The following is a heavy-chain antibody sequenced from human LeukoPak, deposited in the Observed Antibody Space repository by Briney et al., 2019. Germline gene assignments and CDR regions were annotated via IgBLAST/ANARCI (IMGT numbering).Heavy chain of an antibody. CDR3: AKWGASASGDYEDY. Sequence: SQALSLTCASSGDSVSNNKSPWSGTTQSPSRGLEGLGRTYYRSEWYTDYAFSVKSRITINPDTSKNQFSLQLKSVTAADTAVYYCAKWGASASGDYEDYWGRGILVAVSS. V-gene: IGHV6-1*01. CDR1: GDSVSNNKSP. D-gene: IGHD3-10*01. J-gene: IGHJ4*02. CDR2: TYYRSEWYT.